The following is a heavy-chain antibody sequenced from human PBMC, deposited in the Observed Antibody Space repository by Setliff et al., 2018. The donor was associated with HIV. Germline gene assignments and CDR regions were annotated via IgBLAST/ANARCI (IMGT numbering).Heavy chain of an antibody. CDR2: ISSYNDNT. Sequence: ASVKVSCKASGYSFTNYGISWVRQAPGQGLEWMGWISSYNDNTNYALNLQGRVTMTTDTSTSTAYMELRSLRSDDTAVYYCARDNSYYYGSGSHYWYGMDVWGQGTTVTVSS. D-gene: IGHD3-10*01. V-gene: IGHV1-18*01. CDR1: GYSFTNYG. CDR3: ARDNSYYYGSGSHYWYGMDV. J-gene: IGHJ6*01.